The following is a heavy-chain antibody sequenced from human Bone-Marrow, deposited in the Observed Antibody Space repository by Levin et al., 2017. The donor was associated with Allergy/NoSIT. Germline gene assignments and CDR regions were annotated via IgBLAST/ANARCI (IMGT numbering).Heavy chain of an antibody. J-gene: IGHJ5*02. CDR3: ARAHTKYYGSGSYLYNWVDP. CDR2: ISGNDGST. D-gene: IGHD3-10*01. CDR1: GFSFDAYG. V-gene: IGHV3-20*04. Sequence: GGSLRLSCAASGFSFDAYGMTWVRQGPGKGLEWVSGISGNDGSTGYGDSVKGRFTISRDNAQNLLYLQMNSLRPEDTAFYYCARAHTKYYGSGSYLYNWVDPWGQGTLVTVSS.